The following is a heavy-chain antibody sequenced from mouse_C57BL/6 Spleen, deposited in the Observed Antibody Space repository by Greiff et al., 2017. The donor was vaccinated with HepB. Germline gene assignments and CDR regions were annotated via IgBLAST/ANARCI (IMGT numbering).Heavy chain of an antibody. Sequence: QVQLKQPGAELVKPGASVKMSCKASGYTFTSYWITWVKQRPGQGLEWIGDIYPGSGSTNYNEKFKSKATLTVDTSSSTAYMQLSSLTSEDSAVYYWSRIHYYGSLYYYALDYWGQGTSVTVSS. CDR1: GYTFTSYW. D-gene: IGHD1-1*01. V-gene: IGHV1-55*01. CDR2: IYPGSGST. CDR3: SRIHYYGSLYYYALDY. J-gene: IGHJ4*01.